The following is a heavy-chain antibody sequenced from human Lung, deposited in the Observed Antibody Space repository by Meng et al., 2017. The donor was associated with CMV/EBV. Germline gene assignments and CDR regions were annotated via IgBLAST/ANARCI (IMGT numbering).Heavy chain of an antibody. V-gene: IGHV2-26*01. Sequence: SGPXLVKPTETLTLTCTVSGFSLSNARMGVSWIRQPPGKALEWLAHIFSNDEKSYSTSLKSRLTISKDTSKSQVVLTMTNMDPVDTATYYCARTGIAVAGTYYYYGMDVWXQGTTVTVSS. CDR3: ARTGIAVAGTYYYYGMDV. CDR2: IFSNDEK. J-gene: IGHJ6*02. CDR1: GFSLSNARMG. D-gene: IGHD6-19*01.